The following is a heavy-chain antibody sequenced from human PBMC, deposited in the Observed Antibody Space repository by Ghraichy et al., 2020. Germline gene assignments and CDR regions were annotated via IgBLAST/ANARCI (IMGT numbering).Heavy chain of an antibody. CDR3: ARGQGPRSGSYPRMIDY. V-gene: IGHV4-34*01. CDR2: INHSGST. Sequence: SETLSLTCAVYGGSFSGYYWSWIRQPPGKGLEWIGEINHSGSTNYNPSLKSRVTISVDTSKNQFSLKLSSVTAADTAVYYCARGQGPRSGSYPRMIDYWGQGTLVTVSS. J-gene: IGHJ4*02. CDR1: GGSFSGYY. D-gene: IGHD1-26*01.